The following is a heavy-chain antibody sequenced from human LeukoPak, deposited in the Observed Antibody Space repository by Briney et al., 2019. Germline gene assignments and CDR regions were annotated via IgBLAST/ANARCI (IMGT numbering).Heavy chain of an antibody. Sequence: SETLSLTCTVSGGSISSYYWSWIRQPAGRGLEWIGRMYTSGSTNYNPSLKSRVTISADKSKNQFSLRLTSVTAADTAVYYCARDSEYSSGWYVDNWGQGTLVTVSS. CDR3: ARDSEYSSGWYVDN. J-gene: IGHJ4*02. CDR2: MYTSGST. D-gene: IGHD6-19*01. V-gene: IGHV4-4*07. CDR1: GGSISSYY.